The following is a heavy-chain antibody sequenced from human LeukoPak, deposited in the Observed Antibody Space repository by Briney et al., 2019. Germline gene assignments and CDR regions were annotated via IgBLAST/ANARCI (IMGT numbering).Heavy chain of an antibody. CDR1: GFTFDDYA. CDR3: AKDIGSGSSTEYTFDY. D-gene: IGHD6-13*01. Sequence: GGSLRLSCAASGFTFDDYAMHWVRQAPGKGLEWVSGISWNSGSIGYADSVKGPFTISRDNAKNSLYLQMNSLRAEDMALYYCAKDIGSGSSTEYTFDYWGQGTLVTVSS. CDR2: ISWNSGSI. V-gene: IGHV3-9*03. J-gene: IGHJ4*02.